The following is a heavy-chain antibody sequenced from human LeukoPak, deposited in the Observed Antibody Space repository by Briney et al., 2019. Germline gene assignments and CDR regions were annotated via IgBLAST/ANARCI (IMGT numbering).Heavy chain of an antibody. CDR2: ISAYSGNT. J-gene: IGHJ4*02. CDR1: GYTFTSYG. Sequence: ASVKVSCKASGYTFTSYGISWVRQAPGQGLEWMGWISAYSGNTNYAQKLHGRGTMTTDTSTSTAYMELRSLRSDATAVYYCARVEAYCTRTSCHDYWGQGTLVTVSS. D-gene: IGHD2-2*01. CDR3: ARVEAYCTRTSCHDY. V-gene: IGHV1-18*01.